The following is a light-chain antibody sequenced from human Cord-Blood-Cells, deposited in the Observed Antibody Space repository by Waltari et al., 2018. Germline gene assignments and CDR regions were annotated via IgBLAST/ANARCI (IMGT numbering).Light chain of an antibody. Sequence: EIVLTQSPGTLSLSPGERATLSCRASQSVSSSYLAWYQQKPGQAPRLLIYGASSRATGIPDRFSGSGSGTVFTLTISRLEPEDFAVYYCQQYGSSNPYSFGQGTKLEIK. J-gene: IGKJ2*03. CDR2: GAS. CDR3: QQYGSSNPYS. V-gene: IGKV3-20*01. CDR1: QSVSSSY.